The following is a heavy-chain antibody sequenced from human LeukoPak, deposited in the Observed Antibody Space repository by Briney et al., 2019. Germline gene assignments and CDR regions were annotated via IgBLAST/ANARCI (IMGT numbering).Heavy chain of an antibody. CDR3: ARDRAGGMDV. V-gene: IGHV4-31*03. J-gene: IGHJ6*01. CDR1: GVPISSGSYL. CDR2: TLYSGGT. D-gene: IGHD3-10*01. Sequence: KASQTLSLTCTVSGVPISSGSYLWNWIRQHPGKGLEWIGHTLYSGGTYYNPSLKSRLTISVYTSKNQLSLKLTSVTAADTAVYYCARDRAGGMDVWGQGTTVTVSS.